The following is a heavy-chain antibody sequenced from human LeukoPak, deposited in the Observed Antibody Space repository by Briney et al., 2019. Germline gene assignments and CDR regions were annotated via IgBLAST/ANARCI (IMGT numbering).Heavy chain of an antibody. J-gene: IGHJ4*02. Sequence: PGGSLRLSCAASGFTFSSYGMHWVRQAPGKGLEWVAFIRYDGSNKYYADSVKGRFTISRDNSKSTLYLQMNSLRAEDTAVYYCAKGFYMTTVTPGDYWGQGTLVTVSS. CDR1: GFTFSSYG. CDR3: AKGFYMTTVTPGDY. D-gene: IGHD4-17*01. CDR2: IRYDGSNK. V-gene: IGHV3-30*02.